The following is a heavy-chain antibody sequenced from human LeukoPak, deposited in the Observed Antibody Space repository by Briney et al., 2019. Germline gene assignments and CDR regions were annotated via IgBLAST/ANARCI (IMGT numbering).Heavy chain of an antibody. V-gene: IGHV3-7*05. CDR1: GITFGSYW. Sequence: GGSLGLSCAASGITFGSYWMTWVRQAPGKGLECVANIKPDGSEKHYVDSVEGRFTISRDNAKNSLFLEMNSLRAEDTAVYYCAGGRMAVAGSYEYWGQGTLVTVSS. J-gene: IGHJ4*02. D-gene: IGHD6-19*01. CDR3: AGGRMAVAGSYEY. CDR2: IKPDGSEK.